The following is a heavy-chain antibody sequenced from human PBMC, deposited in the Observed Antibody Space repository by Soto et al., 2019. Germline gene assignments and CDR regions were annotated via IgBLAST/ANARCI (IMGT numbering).Heavy chain of an antibody. CDR3: AKDRRYSSSCRGVDV. V-gene: IGHV3-23*01. J-gene: IGHJ6*02. CDR1: GFTFISYA. CDR2: ISGSGGIT. Sequence: PGGSLRLSCAASGFTFISYAMTWVRQAPGKGLEWVSGISGSGGITYYADSVKGRFTISRDNSKNTLDLQMNNLRAEDTAVYYCAKDRRYSSSCRGVDVWGQGTTVTVSS. D-gene: IGHD6-13*01.